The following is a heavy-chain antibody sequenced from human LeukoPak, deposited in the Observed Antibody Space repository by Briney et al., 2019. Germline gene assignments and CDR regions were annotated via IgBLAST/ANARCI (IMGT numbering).Heavy chain of an antibody. J-gene: IGHJ4*02. V-gene: IGHV3-21*01. CDR3: ARGRDGSQSPIDD. CDR2: ISSSSYI. CDR1: GFTFSSYN. Sequence: GGSLRLSCAASGFTFSSYNMYWVRQAPGKGLEWVSSISSSSYIYYADSVRGRFTITRDNAKNSLYLQMNSLRAEDTAVYYCARGRDGSQSPIDDWGQGTLVTVSS. D-gene: IGHD5-24*01.